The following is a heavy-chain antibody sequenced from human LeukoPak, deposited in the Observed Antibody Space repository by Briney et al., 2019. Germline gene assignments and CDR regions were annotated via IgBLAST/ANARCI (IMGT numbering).Heavy chain of an antibody. Sequence: SETLSLTCTVSGGSISSYYWSWIRQSPGKGLECIGYIHYTGSTNYNPSLKSRVTISVETSKNQFSLKLKSVTAADTAVYYCARGYSSGWFGNNWFGPWGRGILVTVSS. J-gene: IGHJ5*02. D-gene: IGHD6-19*01. CDR3: ARGYSSGWFGNNWFGP. CDR1: GGSISSYY. V-gene: IGHV4-59*01. CDR2: IHYTGST.